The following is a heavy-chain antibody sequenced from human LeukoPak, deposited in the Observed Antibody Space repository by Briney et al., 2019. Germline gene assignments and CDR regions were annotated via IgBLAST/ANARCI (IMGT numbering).Heavy chain of an antibody. CDR2: IRSKVYGGTT. CDR1: GFTFGDYG. Sequence: PGRSLRLSCTASGFTFGDYGISWVRQAPGKGLEWVGFIRSKVYGGTTEYAASVKGRFTISRDNSKNTLSLQLNSLTAEDSAVYYCAKSPSRSTVTWFDYWGQGTLVTVSS. D-gene: IGHD1-26*01. V-gene: IGHV3-49*04. J-gene: IGHJ4*01. CDR3: AKSPSRSTVTWFDY.